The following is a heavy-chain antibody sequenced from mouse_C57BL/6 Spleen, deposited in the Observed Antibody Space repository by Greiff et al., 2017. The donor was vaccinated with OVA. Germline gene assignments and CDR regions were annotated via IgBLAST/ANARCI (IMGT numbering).Heavy chain of an antibody. CDR3: ARGYDYDGPFDY. Sequence: ESGPGMVKPSQSLSLTCTVTGYSITSGYDWHWIRHFPGNKLEWMGYISYSGSTNYNPSLKSRISITHDTSKNHFFLKLNSVTTEDTATYYCARGYDYDGPFDYWGQGTTLTVSS. CDR1: GYSITSGYD. V-gene: IGHV3-1*01. D-gene: IGHD2-4*01. CDR2: ISYSGST. J-gene: IGHJ2*01.